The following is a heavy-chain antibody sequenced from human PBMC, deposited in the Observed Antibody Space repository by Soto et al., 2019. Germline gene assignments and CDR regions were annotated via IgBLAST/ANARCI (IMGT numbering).Heavy chain of an antibody. CDR2: VYSSGNT. CDR1: GGSISNYY. J-gene: IGHJ4*02. V-gene: IGHV4-59*08. CDR3: ARRGAPAGKTIFAS. Sequence: QVQLQESGPGLVKPSETLSLTCTVSGGSISNYYWSWIRQPPGKGLEWIGYVYSSGNTNYNPSLKSRVPISVDTSKNQFSLRLSSVTAADTAVYYCARRGAPAGKTIFASWGQGTLVTVSS. D-gene: IGHD6-13*01.